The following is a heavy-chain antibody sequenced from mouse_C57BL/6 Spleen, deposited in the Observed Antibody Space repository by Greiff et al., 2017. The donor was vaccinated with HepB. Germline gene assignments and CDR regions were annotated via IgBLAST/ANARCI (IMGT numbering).Heavy chain of an antibody. Sequence: EVKLVESGGGLVKPGGSLKLSCAASGFTFSDYGMHWVRQAPEKGLEWVAYISSGSSTIYYADTVKGRFTISRDNAKNTLFLQMTSLRSEDTAMYYCARNRGGAYAMDYWGQGTSVTVSS. J-gene: IGHJ4*01. CDR1: GFTFSDYG. CDR3: ARNRGGAYAMDY. CDR2: ISSGSSTI. V-gene: IGHV5-17*01.